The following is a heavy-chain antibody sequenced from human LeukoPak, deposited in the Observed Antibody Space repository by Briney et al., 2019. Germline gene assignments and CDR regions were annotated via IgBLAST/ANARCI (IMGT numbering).Heavy chain of an antibody. CDR1: GFTFSIYA. D-gene: IGHD1-20*01. CDR3: TRQGPNWTDDFDY. Sequence: PGGSLRLSCTASGFTFSIYAMSWVRQASGKGLEWVGRVRSKTNNYATEYAASVNGRFTISRDDSKNTAYLQMNSLKTEDTAVYYCTRQGPNWTDDFDYWGRGTLVAVSS. CDR2: VRSKTNNYAT. V-gene: IGHV3-73*01. J-gene: IGHJ4*02.